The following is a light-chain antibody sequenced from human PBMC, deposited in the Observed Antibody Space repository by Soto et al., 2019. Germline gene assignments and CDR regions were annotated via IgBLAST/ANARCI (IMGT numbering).Light chain of an antibody. V-gene: IGLV2-14*01. CDR3: GSYTGGSPWV. Sequence: QSALTQPASVSGSPGQSITISCTGTSSDVGGYNYVSWYQHHPGKAPKLMIYEVSNRPFGVSNRFSGSKSGNTASLTISGLQVEDEAYYYCGSYTGGSPWVFGGGTKLPVL. CDR1: SSDVGGYNY. CDR2: EVS. J-gene: IGLJ3*02.